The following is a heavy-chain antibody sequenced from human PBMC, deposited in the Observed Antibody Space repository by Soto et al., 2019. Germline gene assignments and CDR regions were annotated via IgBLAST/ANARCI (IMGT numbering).Heavy chain of an antibody. CDR2: ISAYNGNT. V-gene: IGHV1-18*01. D-gene: IGHD3-3*01. J-gene: IGHJ5*02. Sequence: QVQLVQSGAEVKKPGASVKVSCKASGYTFTSYGISWVRQAPGQGLEWMGWISAYNGNTNYAQKLQGRVTMTTDTATSTAYMELRSLRSDDTAVYYCARDGPTYYDFWSGYPNWFDPWGQGTLVTVSS. CDR1: GYTFTSYG. CDR3: ARDGPTYYDFWSGYPNWFDP.